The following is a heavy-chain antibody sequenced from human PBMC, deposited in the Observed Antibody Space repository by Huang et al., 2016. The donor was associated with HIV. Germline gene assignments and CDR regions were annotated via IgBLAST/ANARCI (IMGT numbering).Heavy chain of an antibody. CDR3: SRGPSTPATEL. V-gene: IGHV4-39*02. Sequence: QVQLPESGQGLVKPSDTLSLTCIVSGDSVDSSYSYWGWVRQPPGKGLEWMGSIYSNGTTYYNKYLKSRITISVDTSKNHFSLNLKTVTAADTAVYYCSRGPSTPATELWGQGTMVTVSS. D-gene: IGHD1-1*01. J-gene: IGHJ3*01. CDR1: GDSVDSSYSY. CDR2: IYSNGTT.